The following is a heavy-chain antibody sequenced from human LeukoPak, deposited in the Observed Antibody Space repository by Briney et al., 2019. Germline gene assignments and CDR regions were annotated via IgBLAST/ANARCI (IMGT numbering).Heavy chain of an antibody. CDR2: ISYDGSNK. D-gene: IGHD7-27*01. CDR3: ARSLIQTGDIPLDY. CDR1: GFTFSSYA. J-gene: IGHJ4*02. Sequence: GGSLRLSCAASGFTFSSYAMHWVRQAPGKGLEWVAVISYDGSNKYYADSVKGRFTISRDNSKNTLYLQMNSLRTEDTAVYYCARSLIQTGDIPLDYWGQGTLVTVSS. V-gene: IGHV3-30-3*01.